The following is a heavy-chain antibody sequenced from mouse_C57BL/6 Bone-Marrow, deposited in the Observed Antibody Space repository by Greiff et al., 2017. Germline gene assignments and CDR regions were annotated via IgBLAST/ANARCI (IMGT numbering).Heavy chain of an antibody. V-gene: IGHV14-1*01. Sequence: EVQLQQSGAELVRPGASVKLSCTASGFNIKDYYMHWVKQRPEQGLEWIGRIDPEDGDTEYAPKFQGKATMTADTSSNTAYLQLSSLTSADTAVYYCTTPFYDGYSHWYFDVWGTGTTVTVSS. J-gene: IGHJ1*03. CDR2: IDPEDGDT. CDR3: TTPFYDGYSHWYFDV. CDR1: GFNIKDYY. D-gene: IGHD2-3*01.